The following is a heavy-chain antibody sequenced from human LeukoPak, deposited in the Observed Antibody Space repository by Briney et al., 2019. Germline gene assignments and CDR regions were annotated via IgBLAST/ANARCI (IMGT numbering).Heavy chain of an antibody. J-gene: IGHJ4*02. V-gene: IGHV3-23*01. CDR3: ARAWSSSWSEFDY. D-gene: IGHD6-13*01. Sequence: GGSLRLSCAASGFTFSSYAMSWVRQAPGKGLEWVSAISGSGGSTHYADSVKGRFTISRDNSKNTLYLQMNSLRAEDTAVYYCARAWSSSWSEFDYWGQGTLVTVSS. CDR1: GFTFSSYA. CDR2: ISGSGGST.